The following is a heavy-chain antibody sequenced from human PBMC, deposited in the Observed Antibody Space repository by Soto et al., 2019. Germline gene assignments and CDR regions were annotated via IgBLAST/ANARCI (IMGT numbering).Heavy chain of an antibody. V-gene: IGHV3-48*01. Sequence: GGSLRLSCAASGFTFSSYSRNWGRQAPGKGLEWVSYIRSSSSTIYYADSVKGRFTTSRDHAKKSLYLQMNSLRAEDTAVYYCAILAPGIAAARFDYSGHGTLVTVSS. CDR1: GFTFSSYS. D-gene: IGHD6-13*01. CDR2: IRSSSSTI. CDR3: AILAPGIAAARFDY. J-gene: IGHJ4*01.